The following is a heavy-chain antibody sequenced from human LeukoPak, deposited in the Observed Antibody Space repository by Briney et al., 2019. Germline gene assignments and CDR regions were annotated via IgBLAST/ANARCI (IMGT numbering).Heavy chain of an antibody. CDR3: ATSPRALRYFDWSDAFDI. Sequence: GGSLRLSCAASGFTFSSYGMHWVRQAPGKGLEWVAVISYDGSNKYYADSVKGRFTISRDNAKNSLYLQMNSLRAEDTAVYYCATSPRALRYFDWSDAFDIWGQGTMVTVSS. CDR2: ISYDGSNK. CDR1: GFTFSSYG. V-gene: IGHV3-30*03. D-gene: IGHD3-9*01. J-gene: IGHJ3*02.